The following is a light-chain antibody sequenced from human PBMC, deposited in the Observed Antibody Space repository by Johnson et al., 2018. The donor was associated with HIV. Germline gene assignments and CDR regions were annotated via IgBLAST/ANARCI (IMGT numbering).Light chain of an antibody. CDR2: DNN. V-gene: IGLV1-51*01. J-gene: IGLJ1*01. CDR1: SFNIGNNY. CDR3: GTWDSSLSAGI. Sequence: QSVLTQPPSVSAAPGQKVTISCSGSSFNIGNNYVSWYQQIPGTAPKLLIYDNNKRPSGIPDRFSGSKSGTSATLGITGLQTGDEADYYCGTWDSSLSAGIFGPGTKVTVL.